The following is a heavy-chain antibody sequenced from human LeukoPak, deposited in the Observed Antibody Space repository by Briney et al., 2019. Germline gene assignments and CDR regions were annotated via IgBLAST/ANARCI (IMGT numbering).Heavy chain of an antibody. V-gene: IGHV4-61*01. CDR2: ISNSGST. CDR3: ARSPSGYRFDS. D-gene: IGHD3-22*01. J-gene: IGHJ4*02. CDR1: GGYVNRGTFF. Sequence: PSETLSLTCAVSGGYVNRGTFFWTWIRKPPGKGLERIGYISNSGSTNYHPSLKSRVTISSDTSKTQFTLKLTSVTAADTAVYYCARSPSGYRFDSWGQGTLVTVSS.